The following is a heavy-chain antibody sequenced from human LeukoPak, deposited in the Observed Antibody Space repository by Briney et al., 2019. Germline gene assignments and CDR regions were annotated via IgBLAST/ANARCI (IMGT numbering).Heavy chain of an antibody. J-gene: IGHJ6*03. V-gene: IGHV3-30*01. CDR2: ISYDGSNK. Sequence: PGRSLRLSCAASGFTFSSYAMHWVRQAPGKGLEWVAVISYDGSNKYHADSVKGRFTISRDNSKNTLYLQMNSLRAEDTAVYYCARDRYSNYGVAYMDVWGKGTTVTVSS. CDR1: GFTFSSYA. D-gene: IGHD4-11*01. CDR3: ARDRYSNYGVAYMDV.